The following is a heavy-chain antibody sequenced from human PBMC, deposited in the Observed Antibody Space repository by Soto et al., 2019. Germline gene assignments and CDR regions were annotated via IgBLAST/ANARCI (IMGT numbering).Heavy chain of an antibody. J-gene: IGHJ6*02. CDR2: INHSGST. CDR3: ARGRRHCSSTSCYNDYYYYGMDV. D-gene: IGHD2-2*02. Sequence: PSETLSLTCAVYGGSFSGYYWSWIRQPPGKGLEWIGEINHSGSTNYNPSLKSRVTISVDTSKNQFSLKLSSVTAADTAVYYCARGRRHCSSTSCYNDYYYYGMDVWGQGTTVT. V-gene: IGHV4-34*01. CDR1: GGSFSGYY.